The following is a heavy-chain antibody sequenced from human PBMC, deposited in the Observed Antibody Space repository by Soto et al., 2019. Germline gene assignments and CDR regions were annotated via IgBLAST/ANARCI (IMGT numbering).Heavy chain of an antibody. J-gene: IGHJ6*02. V-gene: IGHV4-39*06. CDR3: ARGMVIRHYYYHGMDA. D-gene: IGHD2-8*01. CDR2: MYYTGNK. CDR1: GCSISSSTYY. Sequence: SETLCLSFTVSGCSISSSTYYGDWIRQPPGKGLEWIGAMYYTGNKNYNPSLESRVTMSVDTSKNQFPLKLSSVTTTDTAVYYCARGMVIRHYYYHGMDAWGQGTTVTVSS.